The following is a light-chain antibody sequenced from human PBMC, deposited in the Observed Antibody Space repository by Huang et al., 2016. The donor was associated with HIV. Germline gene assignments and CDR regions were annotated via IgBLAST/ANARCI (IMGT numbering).Light chain of an antibody. CDR1: HDITNY. V-gene: IGKV1-33*01. CDR2: DAS. J-gene: IGKJ5*01. CDR3: QQHGDFPIT. Sequence: DIQMTQSPSSLSASVKDRVTITCQPSHDITNYLNWYQQKPGKAPQLLIYDASNLETGVPSRFGGSGSGTDFTFTISGLQPEDFATYYCQQHGDFPITFGQGTRLEIK.